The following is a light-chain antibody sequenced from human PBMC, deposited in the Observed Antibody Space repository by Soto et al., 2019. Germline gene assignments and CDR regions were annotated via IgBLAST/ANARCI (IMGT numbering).Light chain of an antibody. CDR3: MQVLQTPPA. CDR2: LGS. V-gene: IGKV2-28*01. Sequence: DIVMTQSPLSLPVTPGEPASISCRSSQSLLHSNGYNFLDGYLQKPGLSPQLLIYLGSSRSSGVPDRFSGSGSGTDFTLKIDRVEAEDVGTYYCMQVLQTPPALGQGTRLEIK. J-gene: IGKJ5*01. CDR1: QSLLHSNGYNF.